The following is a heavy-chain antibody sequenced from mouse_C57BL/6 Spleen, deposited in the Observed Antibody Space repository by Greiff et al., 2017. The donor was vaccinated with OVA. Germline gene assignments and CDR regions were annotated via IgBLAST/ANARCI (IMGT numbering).Heavy chain of an antibody. D-gene: IGHD2-3*01. CDR1: GYTFTSYW. J-gene: IGHJ1*03. CDR3: ARGIYDGYYWYFDV. Sequence: QVQLQQPGAELVKPGASVKLSCKASGYTFTSYWMHWVKQRPGQGLEWIGMIHPNSGSTNYNEKFKSKATLTVEKSSSTAYMQLSSLTSEDSAVYYGARGIYDGYYWYFDVWGTGTTVTVAS. V-gene: IGHV1-64*01. CDR2: IHPNSGST.